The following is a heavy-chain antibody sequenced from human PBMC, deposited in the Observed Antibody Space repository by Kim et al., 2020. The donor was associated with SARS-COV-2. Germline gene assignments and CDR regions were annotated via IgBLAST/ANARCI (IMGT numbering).Heavy chain of an antibody. J-gene: IGHJ3*02. D-gene: IGHD2-15*01. CDR1: GFSLSTSGVG. V-gene: IGHV2-5*02. Sequence: SGPTLVKPTQTLTLTCTFSGFSLSTSGVGVGWIRQPPGKALEWLALIYWDDDKRYSPSLKSRLTITKDTSKNQVVLTMTNMDPVDTATYYCAHSPPRKDIVVVVAAGLAAFDIWGQGTMVTVSS. CDR3: AHSPPRKDIVVVVAAGLAAFDI. CDR2: IYWDDDK.